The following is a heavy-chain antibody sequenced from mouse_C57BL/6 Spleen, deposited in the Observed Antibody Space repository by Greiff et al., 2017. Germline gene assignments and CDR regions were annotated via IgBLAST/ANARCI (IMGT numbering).Heavy chain of an antibody. CDR2: IDPEDGDT. CDR3: TCYYYGSSYPFAY. D-gene: IGHD1-1*01. CDR1: GFNIKDYY. Sequence: VQLQQSGAELVRPGASVKLSCTASGFNIKDYYMHWVKPRPEQGLEWIGRIDPEDGDTEYAPKFQGKATMTADTSSNTAYLQLSSLTSEDTAVYYCTCYYYGSSYPFAYWGQGTLVTVSA. J-gene: IGHJ3*01. V-gene: IGHV14-1*01.